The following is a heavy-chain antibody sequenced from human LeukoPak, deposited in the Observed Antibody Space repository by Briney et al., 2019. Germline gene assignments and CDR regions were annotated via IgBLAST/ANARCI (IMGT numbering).Heavy chain of an antibody. V-gene: IGHV4-39*02. CDR1: GGSISSSSYY. J-gene: IGHJ4*02. CDR2: IYYSGST. CDR3: ARDHYDFWSGYYGGFDY. Sequence: PSETLSLTCTVSGGSISSSSYYWGWIRQPPGKGLEWIGSIYYSGSTYYNPSLKSRVTISVDTSKNQFSLKLSSVTAADTAVYYCARDHYDFWSGYYGGFDYWGQGTLVTVSS. D-gene: IGHD3-3*01.